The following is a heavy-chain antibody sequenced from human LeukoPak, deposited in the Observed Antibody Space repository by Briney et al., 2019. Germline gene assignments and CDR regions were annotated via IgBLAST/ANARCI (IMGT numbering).Heavy chain of an antibody. V-gene: IGHV3-23*01. D-gene: IGHD2-2*01. Sequence: GGSLRLSCAASGFTFSSYAMNWVRQAPGKGLEWVSATGSTGVSTFYADSVKGRFTVSRDNSKNTLSLQMNSLRAEDTAVYYCANAPDQVDYWGQGTLVTVSS. CDR1: GFTFSSYA. CDR3: ANAPDQVDY. CDR2: TGSTGVST. J-gene: IGHJ4*02.